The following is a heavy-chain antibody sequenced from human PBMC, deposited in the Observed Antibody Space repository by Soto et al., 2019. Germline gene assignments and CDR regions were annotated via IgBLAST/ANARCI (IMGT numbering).Heavy chain of an antibody. J-gene: IGHJ6*03. V-gene: IGHV1-3*01. CDR2: INAGNGNT. Sequence: ASVKVSCKASGYTFTSYAMHWVRQAPGQRLEWMGWINAGNGNTKYSQKFQGRVTITRDTSASTAYMELSSLRSEDTAVYYCARVRRQPFTYYYYMDVWGKGTTVTVSS. CDR1: GYTFTSYA. CDR3: ARVRRQPFTYYYYMDV.